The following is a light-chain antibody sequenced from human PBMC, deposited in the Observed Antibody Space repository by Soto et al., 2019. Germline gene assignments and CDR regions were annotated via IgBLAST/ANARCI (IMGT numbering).Light chain of an antibody. CDR3: QQYSTLWT. Sequence: DIQMTQSPSTLSASVGDRVTITCRASQTISMWLAWYQQKPGKAPKLLIYKASSLESGVPSRFRGSGFGTEFSLTISSLQPDDFGTYFCQQYSTLWTFGQGTRVDIK. CDR1: QTISMW. CDR2: KAS. J-gene: IGKJ1*01. V-gene: IGKV1-5*03.